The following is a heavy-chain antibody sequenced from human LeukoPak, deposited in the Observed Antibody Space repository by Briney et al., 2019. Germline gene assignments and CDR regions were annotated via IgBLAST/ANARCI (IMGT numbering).Heavy chain of an antibody. V-gene: IGHV3-7*03. CDR3: ARRDGYSIFQH. CDR1: GFSFSTSW. CDR2: INQDGSEI. D-gene: IGHD5-24*01. J-gene: IGHJ1*01. Sequence: GGSLRLSCVASGFSFSTSWMSWVRQAPGRGLEWVANINQDGSEIYYVDSVKGRFTISRDNAKNSLYLQMNSLRAEDSAMYYCARRDGYSIFQHWGQGTLVTVSS.